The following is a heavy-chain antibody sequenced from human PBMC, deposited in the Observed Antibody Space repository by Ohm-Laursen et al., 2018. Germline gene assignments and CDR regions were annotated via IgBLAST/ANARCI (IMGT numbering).Heavy chain of an antibody. V-gene: IGHV3-7*03. CDR1: GFTFSSYW. CDR3: VKDMANYYGSGSYGMDV. J-gene: IGHJ6*02. CDR2: IKHDGSEK. Sequence: SLRLSCAASGFTFSSYWMTWVRQAPAKGLEWVANIKHDGSEKYYVDSVKGRFTISRDNAKNSLYLQMNSLRAEDTALYYCVKDMANYYGSGSYGMDVWGQGTTVTVSS. D-gene: IGHD3-10*01.